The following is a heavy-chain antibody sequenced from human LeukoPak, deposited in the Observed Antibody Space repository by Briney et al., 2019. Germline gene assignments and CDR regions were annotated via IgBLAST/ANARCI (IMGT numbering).Heavy chain of an antibody. CDR2: IYHSGST. J-gene: IGHJ4*02. CDR1: GYSISSGYY. V-gene: IGHV4-38-2*02. Sequence: SETLSLTCAVSGYSISSGYYGGWIRQPPGKGLEWIGSIYHSGSTYYNPSLKSRVTISVDTSKNQFSLKLSSVTAADTAVYYCARDRVDGEGYWGQGTLVTVSS. CDR3: ARDRVDGEGY. D-gene: IGHD3-10*01.